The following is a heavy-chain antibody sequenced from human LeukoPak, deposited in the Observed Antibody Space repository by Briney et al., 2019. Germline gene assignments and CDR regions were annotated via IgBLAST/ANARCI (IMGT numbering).Heavy chain of an antibody. V-gene: IGHV3-7*03. Sequence: PGGSLRLSCAASGFTFSAYWMSWVRQAPGKGLEWVANIKQGGSDKYYVDSVKGRFTISRDNAKNSLYLQMNSLRAEDTAVYYCARKTVVGSYFDYWGQGTPVTVSS. CDR3: ARKTVVGSYFDY. CDR1: GFTFSAYW. D-gene: IGHD4-23*01. CDR2: IKQGGSDK. J-gene: IGHJ4*02.